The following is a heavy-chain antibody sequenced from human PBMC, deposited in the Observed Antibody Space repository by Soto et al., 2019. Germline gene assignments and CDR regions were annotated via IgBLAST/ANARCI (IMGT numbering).Heavy chain of an antibody. Sequence: LRLSCAASGFTFSSYAMRWVRQAPGKGLEWVSAISGSGGSTYYADSVKGRFTISRDNSKNTLYLQMNSLRAEDTAVYYCAKEMLHYYYGMDVWGQGTTVTVSS. J-gene: IGHJ6*02. D-gene: IGHD3-10*02. V-gene: IGHV3-23*01. CDR3: AKEMLHYYYGMDV. CDR1: GFTFSSYA. CDR2: ISGSGGST.